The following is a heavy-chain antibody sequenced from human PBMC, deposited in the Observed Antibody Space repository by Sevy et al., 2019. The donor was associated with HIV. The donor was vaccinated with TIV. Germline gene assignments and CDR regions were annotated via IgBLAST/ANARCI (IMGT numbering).Heavy chain of an antibody. D-gene: IGHD3-10*01. CDR3: ARSMVRGNTPHLDTFHY. J-gene: IGHJ4*02. V-gene: IGHV4-61*02. CDR2: IYTTGST. CDR1: GGSIRSGTYY. Sequence: SLTCTVSGGSIRSGTYYWNWIRQPAGKRLEWIGRIYTTGSTDYNPSLKSRVTISVDTSKNQFSLTLSSVTAADTAVYYCARSMVRGNTPHLDTFHYWGQGTLVTVSS.